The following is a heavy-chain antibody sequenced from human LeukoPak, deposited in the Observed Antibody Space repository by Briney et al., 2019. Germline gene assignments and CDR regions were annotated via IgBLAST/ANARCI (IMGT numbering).Heavy chain of an antibody. D-gene: IGHD2-2*01. CDR3: AREEVGGPAAYNWYFDL. V-gene: IGHV3-15*01. J-gene: IGHJ2*01. CDR2: IKSKTDGGTT. Sequence: GGSLRLSCATSGFTFSNAWMSWVRQAPGKGLEWIGRIKSKTDGGTTDYAAPVIGRFTISRDDSEKMLYLQMNSLRAEDAAVYYCAREEVGGPAAYNWYFDLWGRGTLVTVSS. CDR1: GFTFSNAW.